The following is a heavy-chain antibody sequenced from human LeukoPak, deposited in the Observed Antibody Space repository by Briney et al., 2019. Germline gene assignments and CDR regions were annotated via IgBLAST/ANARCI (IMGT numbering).Heavy chain of an antibody. J-gene: IGHJ4*02. D-gene: IGHD5-12*01. CDR3: AIFSVGGVPRGYSGYDGGRFDY. V-gene: IGHV1-69*01. CDR2: IIPIFGTA. Sequence: SVKVSCKASGGTFSSYAISWVRQAPGQGLEWMGGIIPIFGTASYAQKFQGRVTITADESTSTAYMELSSLRSEDTAVYYCAIFSVGGVPRGYSGYDGGRFDYWGQGTLVTVSS. CDR1: GGTFSSYA.